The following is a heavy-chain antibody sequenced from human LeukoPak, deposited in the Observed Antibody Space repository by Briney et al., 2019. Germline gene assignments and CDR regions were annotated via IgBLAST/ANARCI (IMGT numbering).Heavy chain of an antibody. CDR2: ISSSGSTI. J-gene: IGHJ4*02. Sequence: GGSLRLSCAASGFTFSSYEMNWVRQAPGKGLEWVSYISSSGSTIYYADSVKGRFTISGDNAKNSLYLQMNSLRAEDTAVYYCARDGYCSGGSCEEIDYWGQGTLVTVSS. D-gene: IGHD2-15*01. CDR3: ARDGYCSGGSCEEIDY. V-gene: IGHV3-48*03. CDR1: GFTFSSYE.